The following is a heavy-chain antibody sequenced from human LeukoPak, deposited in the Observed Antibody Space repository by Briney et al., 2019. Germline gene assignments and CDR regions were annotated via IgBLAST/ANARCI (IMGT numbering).Heavy chain of an antibody. CDR2: INYSGST. V-gene: IGHV4-39*01. Sequence: PSETLSLTCTVSGGSITSRSYYWGWIRQPPGKGLEWIGDINYSGSTYYNASLRSRVTMSVDTSRSQSSLKLTSVTAADTAVYYCARRYSSGSNYFDYWGQGTLATVSP. CDR1: GGSITSRSYY. J-gene: IGHJ4*02. CDR3: ARRYSSGSNYFDY. D-gene: IGHD2-15*01.